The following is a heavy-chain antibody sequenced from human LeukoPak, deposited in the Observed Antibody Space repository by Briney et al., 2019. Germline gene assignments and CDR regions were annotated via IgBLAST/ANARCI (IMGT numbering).Heavy chain of an antibody. CDR3: ARSELLWFGGVNSGFDY. V-gene: IGHV4-59*01. J-gene: IGHJ4*02. CDR2: IYYSGST. Sequence: SETLSLTCTVSGGSISSYYWSWIRQPPGKGLEWFGYIYYSGSTNYNPSLKSRVTISVDTSENQFSLKLSSVTAADTAVYYCARSELLWFGGVNSGFDYWGQGTLVTVSS. CDR1: GGSISSYY. D-gene: IGHD3-10*01.